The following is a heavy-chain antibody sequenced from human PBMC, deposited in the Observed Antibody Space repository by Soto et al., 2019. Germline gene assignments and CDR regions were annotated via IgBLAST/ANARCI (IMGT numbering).Heavy chain of an antibody. Sequence: PGGSLRLSCAASGFTVSNNYMSWVRQAPGKGLEWVSVIYSGGSTYYADSVKGRFTISRDNSKNTLYLQMNSLRVEDTAVYYCARDSAGDGLAVWGQGTLVTSPQ. D-gene: IGHD2-21*01. CDR3: ARDSAGDGLAV. V-gene: IGHV3-53*01. J-gene: IGHJ4*02. CDR1: GFTVSNNY. CDR2: IYSGGST.